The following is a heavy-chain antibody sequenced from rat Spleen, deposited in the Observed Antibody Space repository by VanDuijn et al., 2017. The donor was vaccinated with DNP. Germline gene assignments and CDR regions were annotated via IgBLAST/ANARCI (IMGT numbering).Heavy chain of an antibody. CDR3: TSDSLNSSSFVY. CDR2: ITSSGGST. J-gene: IGHJ3*01. V-gene: IGHV5-31*01. CDR1: GFTFNNYW. Sequence: EVQLVESGGDLVQPGRSLKLSCVASGFTFNNYWMTWIRQVPGMGLEWVASITSSGGSTSYPDSVKGRFTISRHNAKNTLYLQMNSLQTDDTGTYYCTSDSLNSSSFVYWGQGSLVTVSS. D-gene: IGHD1-2*01.